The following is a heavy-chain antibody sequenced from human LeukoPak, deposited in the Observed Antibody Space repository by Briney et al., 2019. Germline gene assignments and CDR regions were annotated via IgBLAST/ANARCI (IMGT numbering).Heavy chain of an antibody. Sequence: ASVKVSCKASGYTFSNNGISWVRQAPGQGLEWMGWISAYNGNTNYAQKFQGRVTITTDTSTTTAYMELRSLRSEDTAVYYCARAMDYSNYARYFDYWGQGTLVTVSS. CDR2: ISAYNGNT. J-gene: IGHJ4*02. CDR1: GYTFSNNG. V-gene: IGHV1-18*04. D-gene: IGHD4-11*01. CDR3: ARAMDYSNYARYFDY.